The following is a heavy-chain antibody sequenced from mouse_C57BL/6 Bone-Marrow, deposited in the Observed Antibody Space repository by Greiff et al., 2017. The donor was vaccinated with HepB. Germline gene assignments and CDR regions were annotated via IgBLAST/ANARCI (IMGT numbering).Heavy chain of an antibody. J-gene: IGHJ1*03. Sequence: DVKLVESGGGLVKPGGSLKLSCAASGFTFSDYGMHWVRQAPEKGLEWVAYISSGSSTIYYADTVKGRFTISRDNAKNTLFLQMTSLRSEDTAMYYCARGRGYWYFDVWGTGTTVTVSS. CDR2: ISSGSSTI. V-gene: IGHV5-17*01. CDR3: ARGRGYWYFDV. CDR1: GFTFSDYG.